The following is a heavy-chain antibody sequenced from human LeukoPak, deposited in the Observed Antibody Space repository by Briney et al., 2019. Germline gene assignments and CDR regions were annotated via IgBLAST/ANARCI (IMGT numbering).Heavy chain of an antibody. Sequence: GGSLRLSCAASGFTFSSYSMNWVRQAPGKGLEWVSSISSSSSYIYYADSVKGRFTISRDNAKNSLYLQMNNLRADDTAVYYCARDRALYDSRRGYYYTEDDYWGQGTLVTVSS. J-gene: IGHJ4*02. D-gene: IGHD3-22*01. CDR1: GFTFSSYS. V-gene: IGHV3-21*01. CDR2: ISSSSSYI. CDR3: ARDRALYDSRRGYYYTEDDY.